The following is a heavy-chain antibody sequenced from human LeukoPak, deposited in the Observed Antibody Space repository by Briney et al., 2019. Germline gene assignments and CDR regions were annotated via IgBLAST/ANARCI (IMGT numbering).Heavy chain of an antibody. CDR2: VSYGGSNT. CDR1: GFTFSSYA. CDR3: ARDFTGDYYDSSGPDY. Sequence: PGRSLRLSCAASGFTFSSYAMHWVCQAPGKGLEWVAVVSYGGSNTYYADSVRGRFTISRDNSKNTLYLQINSLRAEDTAIYYCARDFTGDYYDSSGPDYWGQGALVTVSS. D-gene: IGHD3-22*01. V-gene: IGHV3-30-3*01. J-gene: IGHJ4*02.